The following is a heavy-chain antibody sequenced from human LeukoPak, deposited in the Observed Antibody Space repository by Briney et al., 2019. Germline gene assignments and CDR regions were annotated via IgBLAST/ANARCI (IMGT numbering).Heavy chain of an antibody. CDR3: ARGPLRYCSSSSCYYQDC. D-gene: IGHD2-2*01. J-gene: IGHJ4*02. V-gene: IGHV3-23*01. CDR1: GFTFTNYA. CDR2: ISGSGGST. Sequence: GGSLRLSCAASGFTFTNYAMTWVRQAPGKGLEWVSAISGSGGSTFYADSVKGRFTISKDNSKNTLYLQMNTLRAEDTAVYYCARGPLRYCSSSSCYYQDCWGQGTLVTVSS.